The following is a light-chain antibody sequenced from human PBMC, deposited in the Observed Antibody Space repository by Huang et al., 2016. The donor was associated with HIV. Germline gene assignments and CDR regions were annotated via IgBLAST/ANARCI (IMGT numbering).Light chain of an antibody. CDR1: QSVFYSSNSKNY. CDR2: WAS. Sequence: DIVMTQSPDSLTVSLGERATIKCRSSQSVFYSSNSKNYLAWFQRKPGQAPRLLIYWASARESGVPDRFSDSGSGTDFTLTIDRLEAEDAAIYYCQQYYRIPQTFGQGTRVEIK. J-gene: IGKJ1*01. V-gene: IGKV4-1*01. CDR3: QQYYRIPQT.